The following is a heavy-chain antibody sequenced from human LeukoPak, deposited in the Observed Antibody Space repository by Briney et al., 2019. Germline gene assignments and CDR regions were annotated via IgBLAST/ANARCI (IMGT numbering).Heavy chain of an antibody. CDR2: ISAYNGNT. CDR3: AQEKAGIRYFDWLEAPDY. CDR1: GYTFTSYG. D-gene: IGHD3-9*01. V-gene: IGHV1-18*04. Sequence: ASLKVSCKASGYTFTSYGISWVRQAPGQGLKWIGWISAYNGNTNYAQKLQGRVTMTTDTSTSTAYMELRSLRSDDTAVYYFAQEKAGIRYFDWLEAPDYWGQGTLVTVSS. J-gene: IGHJ4*02.